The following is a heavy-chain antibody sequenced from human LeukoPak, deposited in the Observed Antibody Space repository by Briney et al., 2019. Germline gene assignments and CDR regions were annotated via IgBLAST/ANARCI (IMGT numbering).Heavy chain of an antibody. D-gene: IGHD6-19*01. V-gene: IGHV3-21*01. J-gene: IGHJ4*02. Sequence: GGSLRLSCAASGFTFSSYSMNWVRQAPGKGLEGVSSISSSSSYIYYADSVKGRFTISRDNAKNSLYLQMNSLRAEDTAVYYCASATYSSGWELHFDYWGQGTLVTVSS. CDR1: GFTFSSYS. CDR2: ISSSSSYI. CDR3: ASATYSSGWELHFDY.